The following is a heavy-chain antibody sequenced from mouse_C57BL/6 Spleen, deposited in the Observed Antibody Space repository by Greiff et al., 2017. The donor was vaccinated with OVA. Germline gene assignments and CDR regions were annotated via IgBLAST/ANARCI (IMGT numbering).Heavy chain of an antibody. J-gene: IGHJ4*01. V-gene: IGHV1-18*01. CDR3: ARQGDLTGYAMDY. CDR1: GYTFTDYN. CDR2: INPNNGGT. Sequence: EVKLMESGPELVKPGASVKIPCKASGYTFTDYNMDWVKQSHGKSLEWIGDINPNNGGTIYNQKFKGKATLTVDKSSSTAYMELRSLTSEDTAVYYCARQGDLTGYAMDYWGQGTSVTVSS.